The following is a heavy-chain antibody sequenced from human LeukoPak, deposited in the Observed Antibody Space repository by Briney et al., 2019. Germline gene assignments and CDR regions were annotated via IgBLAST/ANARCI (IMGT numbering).Heavy chain of an antibody. CDR3: ARVGTADDYYYYYMDV. CDR1: GGTFSNYA. CDR2: IITIFGTT. J-gene: IGHJ6*03. Sequence: SVKVSCKASGGTFSNYAISWVRQAPGQGLEWMGGIITIFGTTNYAQKFQGRITITADVSTSTAYMELSSLRSEDTAVYFCARVGTADDYYYYYMDVWGKGTTVTVSS. V-gene: IGHV1-69*01. D-gene: IGHD7-27*01.